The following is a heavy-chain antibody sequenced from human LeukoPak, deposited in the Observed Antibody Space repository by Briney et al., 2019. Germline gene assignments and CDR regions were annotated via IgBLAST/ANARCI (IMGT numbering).Heavy chain of an antibody. CDR3: ARERETAFDY. CDR1: GGSISSYY. V-gene: IGHV4-59*01. D-gene: IGHD5-18*01. Sequence: SETLSLTCTVSGGSISSYYWSWLRQPPGKGLEWIGYIYYSGSTNYNPSLKSRVTISVDTSKNQFSLKLSSVTAADTAVYYCARERETAFDYWGQGTLVTVSS. CDR2: IYYSGST. J-gene: IGHJ4*02.